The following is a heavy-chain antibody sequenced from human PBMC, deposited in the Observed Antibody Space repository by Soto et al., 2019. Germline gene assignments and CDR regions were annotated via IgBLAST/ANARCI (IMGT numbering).Heavy chain of an antibody. D-gene: IGHD6-13*01. J-gene: IGHJ4*02. CDR3: ARDQTAAGTGGVDY. CDR1: GYTFTGYY. Sequence: ASVKVSCKASGYTFTGYYMHWVRQAPGQGLEWMGWINPNSGGTNYAQKFQGWVTMTRDTSISTAYMELSRLRSDDTAVYYCARDQTAAGTGGVDYWGQGTLVTVSS. CDR2: INPNSGGT. V-gene: IGHV1-2*04.